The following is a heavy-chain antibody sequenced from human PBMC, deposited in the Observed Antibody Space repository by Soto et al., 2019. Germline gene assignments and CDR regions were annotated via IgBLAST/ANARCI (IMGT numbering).Heavy chain of an antibody. CDR1: GFTFSTYG. V-gene: IGHV3-30*18. J-gene: IGHJ4*02. Sequence: GGSLRLSCAASGFTFSTYGMHWVRQAPCKGLEWVAAMSYDGTKQYYVDSVKGRFTISRDNSRNTLFLQLNSLRDEDTAVYYCAKEYGSTWIDHWGQGTPVTVSS. CDR3: AKEYGSTWIDH. D-gene: IGHD6-13*01. CDR2: MSYDGTKQ.